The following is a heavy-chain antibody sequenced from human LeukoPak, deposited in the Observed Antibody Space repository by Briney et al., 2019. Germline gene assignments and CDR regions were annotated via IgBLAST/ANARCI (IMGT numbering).Heavy chain of an antibody. J-gene: IGHJ6*02. D-gene: IGHD6-13*01. V-gene: IGHV3-30*03. CDR3: ARDQEQQLVRDYYYYGMDV. CDR2: ISYDGSNK. CDR1: GFTFSSYG. Sequence: GGSLRLSCAASGFTFSSYGMHWVRQAPGKGLEWVAVISYDGSNKYYADSVKGRFTISRDNSKNTLYLQMNSLRAEDTAVYYCARDQEQQLVRDYYYYGMDVWGQGATVTVSS.